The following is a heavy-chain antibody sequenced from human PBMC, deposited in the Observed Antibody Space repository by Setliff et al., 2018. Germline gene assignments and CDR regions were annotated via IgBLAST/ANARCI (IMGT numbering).Heavy chain of an antibody. Sequence: CAASGFTVTDNYMSWVRQAPGKGLEWVSIIYSGGSTYYADSVLGRFTISRDNIKNTAFLQMNSLRADDTAMYYCVASPSNKNGHFEYWGQGTLVTVSS. V-gene: IGHV3-66*02. CDR2: IYSGGST. CDR1: GFTVTDNY. J-gene: IGHJ4*02. CDR3: VASPSNKNGHFEY.